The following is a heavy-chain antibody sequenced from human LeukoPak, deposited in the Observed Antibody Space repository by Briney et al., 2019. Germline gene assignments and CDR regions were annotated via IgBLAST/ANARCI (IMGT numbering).Heavy chain of an antibody. D-gene: IGHD1-14*01. CDR1: GDSVSNNGVA. Sequence: SQTLSLTCVISGDSVSNNGVAWNWIRQSPSRGLEWLGRTYYGAKRYNEYAVSVKSRITINPDTSKNQFSLQLNSVTPEDTAVYYCSRQAYRAFNIWGQGTMVTVSS. V-gene: IGHV6-1*01. CDR2: TYYGAKRYN. J-gene: IGHJ3*02. CDR3: SRQAYRAFNI.